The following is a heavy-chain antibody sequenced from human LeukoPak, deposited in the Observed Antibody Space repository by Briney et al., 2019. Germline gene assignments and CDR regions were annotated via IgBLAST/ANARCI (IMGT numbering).Heavy chain of an antibody. D-gene: IGHD2-2*01. J-gene: IGHJ5*02. Sequence: GGSLRLSCAASGFTFSSYAMSWVRQAPGKGLEWVSAISGSGGSTYYADSVKGRFTISRDNSKNTLYLQMNSLRAEDTAVYYCAKGGPWWEHIVVVPAAPWGQGTLVTVSS. CDR1: GFTFSSYA. CDR2: ISGSGGST. V-gene: IGHV3-23*01. CDR3: AKGGPWWEHIVVVPAAP.